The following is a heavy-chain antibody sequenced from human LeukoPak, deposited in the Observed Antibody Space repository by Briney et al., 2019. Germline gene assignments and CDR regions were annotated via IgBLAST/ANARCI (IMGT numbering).Heavy chain of an antibody. Sequence: ASVKVSCKASGYTFTSYDINWVRQATGQGLEWMGWMNPNSGNTGYAQKFQGRVTMTRNTSISTAYMELSSLRSEDTAVYYCARGPRIAAAGNGMDVWGQGTTVTVSS. J-gene: IGHJ6*02. D-gene: IGHD6-13*01. CDR3: ARGPRIAAAGNGMDV. CDR1: GYTFTSYD. V-gene: IGHV1-8*01. CDR2: MNPNSGNT.